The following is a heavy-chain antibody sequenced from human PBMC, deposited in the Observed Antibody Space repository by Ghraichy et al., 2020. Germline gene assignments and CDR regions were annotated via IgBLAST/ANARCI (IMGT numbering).Heavy chain of an antibody. CDR2: ISGSGDST. J-gene: IGHJ4*02. Sequence: GGSLRLSCAASGFTFSSSAMSWVRQAPGKGLEWVSGISGSGDSTSYADSVKGRFTISTDNSKNTLYLQMSSLRAEDTALYYCAKSSLTNRPYSFDYWGQGTLVTVSS. CDR1: GFTFSSSA. D-gene: IGHD1-14*01. V-gene: IGHV3-23*01. CDR3: AKSSLTNRPYSFDY.